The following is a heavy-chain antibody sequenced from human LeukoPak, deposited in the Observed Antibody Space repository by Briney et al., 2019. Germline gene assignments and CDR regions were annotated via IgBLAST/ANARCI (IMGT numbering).Heavy chain of an antibody. D-gene: IGHD3-9*01. CDR3: ARVHATGYFSLDLGY. J-gene: IGHJ4*02. V-gene: IGHV1-2*02. CDR1: GYTFTGYF. Sequence: ASVTVSCKASGYTFTGYFMHWVRQVPGQGLDWMGWINPNTGGTKYAQKFQGRVTMTRDTSIGTAYMELSTVTSDDTAVYFCARVHATGYFSLDLGYWGQGTLVTVSS. CDR2: INPNTGGT.